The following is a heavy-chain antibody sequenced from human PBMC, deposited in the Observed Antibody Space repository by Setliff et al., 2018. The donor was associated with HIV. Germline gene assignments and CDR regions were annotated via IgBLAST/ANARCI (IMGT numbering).Heavy chain of an antibody. CDR1: GFTFSGFA. Sequence: PGGSLRLSCTASGFTFSGFAMNWVRQAPGKGLEWVSYISRSSNYINYADSVKGRFTISRDNAKNSLYLQMSSLRAEGTAVYYCARDPSAGANLYYYVDVWGKGTTVTVSS. CDR3: ARDPSAGANLYYYVDV. V-gene: IGHV3-21*05. CDR2: ISRSSNYI. J-gene: IGHJ6*03. D-gene: IGHD1-26*01.